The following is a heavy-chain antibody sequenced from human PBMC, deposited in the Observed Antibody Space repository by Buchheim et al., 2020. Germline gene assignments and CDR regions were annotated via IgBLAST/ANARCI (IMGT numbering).Heavy chain of an antibody. CDR3: AREGYYDSSGYYTEGHTMDV. V-gene: IGHV3-48*01. J-gene: IGHJ6*02. Sequence: EVQLVESGGGLVQPGGSLRLSCAASGFTFSSYSMNWVRQAPGKGLEWVSYISSSSSTIYYADYVKGRFTISRDNAKNSLYLQMNSLRAEDTAVYYCAREGYYDSSGYYTEGHTMDVWGQGTT. CDR2: ISSSSSTI. D-gene: IGHD3-22*01. CDR1: GFTFSSYS.